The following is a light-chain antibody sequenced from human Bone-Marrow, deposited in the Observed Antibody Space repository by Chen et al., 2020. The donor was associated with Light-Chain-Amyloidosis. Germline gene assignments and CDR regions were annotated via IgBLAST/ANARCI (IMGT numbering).Light chain of an antibody. V-gene: IGLV3-21*02. CDR2: DDS. CDR1: NIGSTS. Sequence: SYVRSQPSSASVAPGQTATIACGGNNIGSTSVHWYQQTPDQAPLLVVYDDSGRPSGIPERLSGSNSGNTATLTISRVEAGDEADYYCQVWDRSSDRPMFGGGTKLTVL. CDR3: QVWDRSSDRPM. J-gene: IGLJ3*02.